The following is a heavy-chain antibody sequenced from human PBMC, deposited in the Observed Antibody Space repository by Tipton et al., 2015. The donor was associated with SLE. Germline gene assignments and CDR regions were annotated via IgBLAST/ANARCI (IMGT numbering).Heavy chain of an antibody. Sequence: TLSLTCSVSGGSISTNYWIWIRQPPGKGLEWIGYNSYGGGTNYNPSLKSRVTMSVDTSKNQFSLKLSSVTAADTAVYYCARQPVYYYYYMDVWGKGTTVTVSS. J-gene: IGHJ6*03. CDR1: GGSISTNY. CDR3: ARQPVYYYYYMDV. CDR2: NSYGGGT. V-gene: IGHV4-59*08.